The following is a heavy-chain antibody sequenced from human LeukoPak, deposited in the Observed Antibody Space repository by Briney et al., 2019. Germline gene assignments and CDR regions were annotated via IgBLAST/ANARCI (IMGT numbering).Heavy chain of an antibody. CDR2: ISYDGSNK. CDR3: ARKGPAAIVYDY. J-gene: IGHJ4*02. Sequence: PGGSLRLSCAASGFTFSSYGMHWVRQAPGKGLEWVAVISYDGSNKYYADSVKGRFTISRDNSKNTLYLQMNSLRAEDTAVYYCARKGPAAIVYDYWGQGTLVTVSS. D-gene: IGHD2-2*01. CDR1: GFTFSSYG. V-gene: IGHV3-30*03.